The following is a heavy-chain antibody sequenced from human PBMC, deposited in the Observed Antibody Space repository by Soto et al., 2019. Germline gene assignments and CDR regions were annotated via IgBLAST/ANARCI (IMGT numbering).Heavy chain of an antibody. CDR2: ISAYNGNT. D-gene: IGHD2-21*02. J-gene: IGHJ5*02. V-gene: IGHV1-18*01. CDR1: GYTFTSYG. CDR3: ARDKGAYCGGDCYSTWFDP. Sequence: QVQLVQSGAEVKKPGASVKVSCKASGYTFTSYGISWVRQAPGQGLEWMGWISAYNGNTNYAQKLQGRVTMTTDTSTSTADMELRSLSSDDTAVYYCARDKGAYCGGDCYSTWFDPWGQGTLVTVSS.